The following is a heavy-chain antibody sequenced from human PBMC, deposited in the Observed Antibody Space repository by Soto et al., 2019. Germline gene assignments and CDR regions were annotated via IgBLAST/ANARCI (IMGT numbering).Heavy chain of an antibody. D-gene: IGHD4-17*01. CDR3: ARGRGTLRYYYYGMDV. J-gene: IGHJ6*02. CDR2: IYHSGST. Sequence: QVQLQESGPGLVKPSGTLSLTCAVSGGSISSSNWWSWVRQPPGKGREGIGEIYHSGSTNYNPSLKSRVTISVDTSKNQFSLKLSSVTAADTAVYYCARGRGTLRYYYYGMDVWGQGTTVTVSS. V-gene: IGHV4-4*02. CDR1: GGSISSSNW.